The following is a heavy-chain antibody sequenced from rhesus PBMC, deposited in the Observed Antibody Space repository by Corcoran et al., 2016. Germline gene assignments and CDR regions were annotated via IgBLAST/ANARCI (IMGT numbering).Heavy chain of an antibody. J-gene: IGHJ4*01. V-gene: IGHV4S12*01. CDR2: IYSSSGNT. CDR3: ARKLAAAGYYFDY. Sequence: QVKLQESGPGLVKPLETLSLTCAVSGGSISGGYYYWSWIRQPPGKGLEWFGGIYSSSGNTYYNPSLKSRVTISKDTSKNQFSLKLSSVTAADTAVYYCARKLAAAGYYFDYWGQGVLVTVSS. CDR1: GGSISGGYYY. D-gene: IGHD6-25*01.